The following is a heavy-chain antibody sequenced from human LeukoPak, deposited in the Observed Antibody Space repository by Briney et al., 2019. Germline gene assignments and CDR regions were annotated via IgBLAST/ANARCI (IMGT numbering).Heavy chain of an antibody. CDR1: GFSFNDYY. Sequence: PSETLSLTSSVSGFSFNDYYWSWVRQTPGKGLEWIGDINHSGYTNDSPSLKRRTILSIDTARKQFSLNVRSVTVADTGIYYCTRMTTWYDYWGQGTLVTVSS. CDR2: INHSGYT. J-gene: IGHJ4*02. D-gene: IGHD4-17*01. V-gene: IGHV4-34*10. CDR3: TRMTTWYDY.